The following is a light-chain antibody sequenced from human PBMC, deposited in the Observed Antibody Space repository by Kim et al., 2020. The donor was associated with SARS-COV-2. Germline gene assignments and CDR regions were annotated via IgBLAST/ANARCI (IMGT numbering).Light chain of an antibody. Sequence: ELTQPPSASGTPGQRVTISCSGSSSKIGSNTVNWYQQFPGTAPQLLIDTDDRRPSGVSDRVSCSKSGTSASLAISAVRAEDEADYYCSTWDGSLDVWMFGGGTQLTVL. J-gene: IGLJ3*02. CDR1: SSKIGSNT. CDR2: TDD. V-gene: IGLV1-44*01. CDR3: STWDGSLDVWM.